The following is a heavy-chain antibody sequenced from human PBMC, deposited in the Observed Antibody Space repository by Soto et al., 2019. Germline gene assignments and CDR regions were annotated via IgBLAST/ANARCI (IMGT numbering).Heavy chain of an antibody. J-gene: IGHJ4*02. Sequence: QVHLQQWGAGLLKPSETLSLTCAVYDGSFSDFYWSWIRQPPGKGLEWIGEINHSGATNYNPSLKSRVNISVDTSKNQFSLKVNSVTAADTAVFYCARGRPGVRGIRFDSWGQGTLVTVSS. V-gene: IGHV4-34*01. CDR3: ARGRPGVRGIRFDS. CDR1: DGSFSDFY. CDR2: INHSGAT. D-gene: IGHD3-10*01.